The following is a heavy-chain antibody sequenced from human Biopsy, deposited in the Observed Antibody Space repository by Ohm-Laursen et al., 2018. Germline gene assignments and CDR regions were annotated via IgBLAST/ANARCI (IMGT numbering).Heavy chain of an antibody. D-gene: IGHD4-11*01. CDR3: ARDSTINTVTTADY. CDR1: GFTFSNYG. J-gene: IGHJ4*02. Sequence: SLRLSCAAAGFTFSNYGMLWVRQAPGKGLEWLAVIWYDGSNKYYGDSVQGRFTISRDNSKNTVYLQLNSLRAEDTAIYYCARDSTINTVTTADYWGQGTLVTVSS. V-gene: IGHV3-33*01. CDR2: IWYDGSNK.